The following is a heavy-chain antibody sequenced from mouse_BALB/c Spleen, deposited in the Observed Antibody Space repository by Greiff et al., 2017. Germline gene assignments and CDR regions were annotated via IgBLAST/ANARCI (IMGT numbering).Heavy chain of an antibody. CDR1: GYTFSSYW. Sequence: QVQLKQSGAELMKPGASVKISCKATGYTFSSYWIEWVKQRPGHGLEWIGEILPGSGSTNYNEKFKGKATFTADTSSNTAYMQLSSLTSEDSAVYYCARGEGNGNYVGAMDYWGQGTSVTVSS. D-gene: IGHD2-1*01. V-gene: IGHV1-9*01. CDR3: ARGEGNGNYVGAMDY. J-gene: IGHJ4*01. CDR2: ILPGSGST.